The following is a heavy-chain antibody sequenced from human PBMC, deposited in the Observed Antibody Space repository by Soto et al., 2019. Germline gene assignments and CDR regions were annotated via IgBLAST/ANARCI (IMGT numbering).Heavy chain of an antibody. CDR1: GFTFSSYS. Sequence: PGGSLRLSCAASGFTFSSYSMNWVRQAPGKGLEWVSYISSSSSTIYYADSVKGRFTISRDNAKNSLYLQMNSLRDEDTAVNYCARDHYYDSSGYQDAFDIWGQGTMVTVSS. CDR3: ARDHYYDSSGYQDAFDI. V-gene: IGHV3-48*02. J-gene: IGHJ3*02. D-gene: IGHD3-22*01. CDR2: ISSSSSTI.